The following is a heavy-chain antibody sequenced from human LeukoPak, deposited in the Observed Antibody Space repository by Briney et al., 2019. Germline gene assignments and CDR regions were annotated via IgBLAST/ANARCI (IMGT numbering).Heavy chain of an antibody. Sequence: ASVKLSCKASGYTFTGYYMHWVRQAPGPGLGWMGWIDPYSGGRNYSKKFQGRVTMTSDTSTSTAYMEQSRLRSDNTAVYYCARSNRIAVASAEYFQHWGQGTLVTVSS. CDR1: GYTFTGYY. J-gene: IGHJ1*01. CDR3: ARSNRIAVASAEYFQH. D-gene: IGHD6-19*01. V-gene: IGHV1-2*02. CDR2: IDPYSGGR.